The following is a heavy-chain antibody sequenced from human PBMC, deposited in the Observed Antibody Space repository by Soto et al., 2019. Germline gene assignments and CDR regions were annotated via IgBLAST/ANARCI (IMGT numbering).Heavy chain of an antibody. V-gene: IGHV1-69*01. CDR2: FRPFVEAA. CDR1: GDTFTNYA. D-gene: IGHD2-21*01. CDR3: ARGGYSNSWRFDY. J-gene: IGHJ4*02. Sequence: QLRLVQSGAEVRQPGSSVKVSCKAPGDTFTNYAISWLRLVPGQGLEWMGGFRPFVEAADLAQKLRGRLTITADASTSTAYMELSDLRSEDTAIYYCARGGYSNSWRFDYWGQGALITVS.